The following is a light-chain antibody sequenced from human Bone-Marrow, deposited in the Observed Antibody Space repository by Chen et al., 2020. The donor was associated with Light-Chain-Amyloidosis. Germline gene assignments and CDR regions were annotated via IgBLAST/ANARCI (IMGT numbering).Light chain of an antibody. CDR3: QQYYRSPLP. CDR2: RAA. V-gene: IGKV1-5*03. Sequence: DIQMTQSPSTLSASVGDRVTITCRASQNIDDWLAWYQQIPGKAPKVLIYRAASLESGVPSRFSGSGCGTDFTLTIDSLQRDDFATYHGQQYYRSPLPFGGGTKVEVK. J-gene: IGKJ4*01. CDR1: QNIDDW.